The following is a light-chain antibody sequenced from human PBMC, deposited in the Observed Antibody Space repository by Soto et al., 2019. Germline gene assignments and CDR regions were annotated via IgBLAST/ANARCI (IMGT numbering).Light chain of an antibody. CDR3: QQSHGIPYT. CDR1: QSISSY. CDR2: AAS. V-gene: IGKV1-39*01. Sequence: DIQMTQSPSYLSASGGDRVTITCRASQSISSYFNWYQQKPGNAPKLLIFAASSLQSGVPSRFSGSGSGTDFTLTISNLQPEDFATYYCQQSHGIPYTFGQGTKLEIK. J-gene: IGKJ2*01.